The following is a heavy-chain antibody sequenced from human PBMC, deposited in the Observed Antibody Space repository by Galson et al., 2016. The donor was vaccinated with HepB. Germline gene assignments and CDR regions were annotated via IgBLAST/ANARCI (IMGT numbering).Heavy chain of an antibody. J-gene: IGHJ5*02. V-gene: IGHV3-11*04. D-gene: IGHD2-15*01. Sequence: SLRLSCAASGFTFSDYYMSWIRQAPGKGLEWISYFSPNGNIIYYADSVKGRFTISRDNAKNSLYLQMNSLRVEDTAVYYCARGETVVVGPTTKQSENWFDPWGQGTLVTVSS. CDR3: ARGETVVVGPTTKQSENWFDP. CDR2: FSPNGNII. CDR1: GFTFSDYY.